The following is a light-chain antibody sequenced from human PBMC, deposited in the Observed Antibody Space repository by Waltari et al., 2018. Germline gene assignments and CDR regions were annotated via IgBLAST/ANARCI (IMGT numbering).Light chain of an antibody. V-gene: IGLV1-47*01. CDR1: SSNIGSNY. Sequence: QSVLPQPPSASGTPGQRVTISCSGSSSNIGSNYVSWYQQLPGTAPKLLIYRNNQRPSGVPDRFSGSKSGTSASLAISGLRSEDEADYYCAAWDDSLSGYVFGTGTKVTVL. CDR3: AAWDDSLSGYV. CDR2: RNN. J-gene: IGLJ1*01.